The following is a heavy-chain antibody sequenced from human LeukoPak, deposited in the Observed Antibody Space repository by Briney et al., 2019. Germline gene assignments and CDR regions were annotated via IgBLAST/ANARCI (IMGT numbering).Heavy chain of an antibody. D-gene: IGHD1-26*01. CDR3: ARNQRSGSYFSWFDP. J-gene: IGHJ5*02. V-gene: IGHV1-69*04. CDR1: GGTFSSYA. CDR2: IIPILGIA. Sequence: SVEVSCKASGGTFSSYAISWVRQAPGQGLEWMGRIIPILGIANYAQKFQGRVTITADKSTSTAYMELSSLRSEDTAVYYCARNQRSGSYFSWFDPWGQGTLVTVSS.